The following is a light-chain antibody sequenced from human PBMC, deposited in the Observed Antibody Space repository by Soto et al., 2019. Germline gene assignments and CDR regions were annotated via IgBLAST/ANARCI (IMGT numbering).Light chain of an antibody. Sequence: QSALTQPASVSGSPGQSITISCTGSSSDVGGYNYVSWYQQHPAKAPKLIIYEVSNRPSGVSNRFSGSKSGNTASLTISGLQSEDEGDYYCSSYSISSTHYVFGTGTKLTVL. CDR1: SSDVGGYNY. CDR3: SSYSISSTHYV. CDR2: EVS. J-gene: IGLJ1*01. V-gene: IGLV2-14*01.